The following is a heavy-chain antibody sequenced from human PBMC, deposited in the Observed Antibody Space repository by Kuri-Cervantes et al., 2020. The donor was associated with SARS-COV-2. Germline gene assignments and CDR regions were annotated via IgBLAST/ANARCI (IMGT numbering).Heavy chain of an antibody. CDR1: GGTFSSYT. V-gene: IGHV1-69*02. CDR3: ASGAVADLFDY. D-gene: IGHD6-19*01. CDR2: IIPILGIE. J-gene: IGHJ4*02. Sequence: SVKVSCKASGGTFSSYTISWVRQAPGQGLEWMGRIIPILGIENYAQKFQGRVTITAVKSMSTAYMELSCLRSEDTAVYYCASGAVADLFDYWGQGTLVTVSS.